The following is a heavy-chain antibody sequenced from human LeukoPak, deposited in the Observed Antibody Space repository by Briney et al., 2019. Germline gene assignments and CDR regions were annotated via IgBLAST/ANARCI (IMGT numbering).Heavy chain of an antibody. J-gene: IGHJ4*02. CDR2: IKSKTDGGTT. D-gene: IGHD3-3*01. CDR1: GFTFSNAW. V-gene: IGHV3-15*01. Sequence: GGSLRLSCAASGFTFSNAWMSWVRQAPGKGLEWVGRIKSKTDGGTTDYAAPVKGRFTISRDDSKNTLYLQMNSLRAEDTAVYYCAKGGTYYDFWSGYYWGQGTLVTVSS. CDR3: AKGGTYYDFWSGYY.